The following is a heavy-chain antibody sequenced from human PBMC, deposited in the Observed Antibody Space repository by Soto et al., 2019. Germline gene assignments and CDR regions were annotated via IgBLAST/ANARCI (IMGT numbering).Heavy chain of an antibody. CDR1: GGSFRGYY. D-gene: IGHD6-6*01. CDR2: INHSEST. J-gene: IGHJ4*02. V-gene: IGHV4-34*01. Sequence: SETLSLTCAVYGGSFRGYYWSWIRQPPGKGLEWIGEINHSESTNYNPSLKSRVTISEDTSKNKFSLKLSSVTAADTAVYYCARVRKPYGYEYLYSSSSRRRNEIRGIDYWGQGTLVTVSS. CDR3: ARVRKPYGYEYLYSSSSRRRNEIRGIDY.